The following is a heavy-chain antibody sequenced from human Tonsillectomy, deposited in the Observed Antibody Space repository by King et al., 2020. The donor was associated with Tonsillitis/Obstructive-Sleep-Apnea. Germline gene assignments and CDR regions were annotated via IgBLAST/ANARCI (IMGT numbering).Heavy chain of an antibody. D-gene: IGHD1-1*01. CDR2: IYPGDSDT. CDR3: ARHKSGRTEFDY. J-gene: IGHJ4*02. Sequence: VQLVESGAEVKKSGESLKISCKGSGYSFPSYLIAWVRQMPGKGLEWMGIIYPGDSDTRYSPSFQGQVTISTDKSISAAYLQWSRLKASDTAIYYCARHKSGRTEFDYWGQGTRVTVSS. V-gene: IGHV5-51*01. CDR1: GYSFPSYL.